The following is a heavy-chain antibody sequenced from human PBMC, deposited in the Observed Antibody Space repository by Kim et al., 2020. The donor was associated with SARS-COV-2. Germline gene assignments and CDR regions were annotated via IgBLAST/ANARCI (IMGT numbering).Heavy chain of an antibody. CDR2: LSDNGSNE. D-gene: IGHD3-16*01. Sequence: GGSLRLSCVASGFTFSSYDMHWVRQAPGKGLEWVSVLSDNGSNEYYADPVKGRFIISRDNSKNTLYLQMDRLRPDDTAVYFCARRAGMICLGLYYYAM. CDR3: ARRAGMICLGLYYYAM. V-gene: IGHV3-30*03. CDR1: GFTFSSYD. J-gene: IGHJ6*01.